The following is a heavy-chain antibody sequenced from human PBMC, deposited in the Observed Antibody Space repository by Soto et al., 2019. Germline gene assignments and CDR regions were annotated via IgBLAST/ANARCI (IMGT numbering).Heavy chain of an antibody. V-gene: IGHV1-46*02. CDR1: GYTFNMYY. J-gene: IGHJ4*02. D-gene: IGHD6-13*01. CDR3: AREGAAAARMFDN. CDR2: INPNGDTT. Sequence: QVQLVQSGAEVRNPGASVKLSCKASGYTFNMYYMHWVRQAPGQGLEWMGVINPNGDTTTYAQRFQGRLTMTMDTSTSTVYMDLTSLRSEDTAVYYCAREGAAAARMFDNWGQGTLVTVSS.